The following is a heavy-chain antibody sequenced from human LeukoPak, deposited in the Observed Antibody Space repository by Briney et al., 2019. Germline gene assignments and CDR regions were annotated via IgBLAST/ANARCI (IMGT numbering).Heavy chain of an antibody. V-gene: IGHV4-59*01. CDR3: GRGMGGPDY. Sequence: SETLSLTCTVSGGSISSYYWSWIRQPPGKGLEWIGYISYSGSTNYNPSLKSRVTMSVDTSKNQFSLKLSSVTAADTAVYYCGRGMGGPDYLGQGTLVTVSS. CDR2: ISYSGST. J-gene: IGHJ4*02. D-gene: IGHD2-15*01. CDR1: GGSISSYY.